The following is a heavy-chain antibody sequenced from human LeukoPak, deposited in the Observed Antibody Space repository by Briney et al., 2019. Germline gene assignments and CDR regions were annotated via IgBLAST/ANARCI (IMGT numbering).Heavy chain of an antibody. D-gene: IGHD3-22*01. V-gene: IGHV3-48*03. Sequence: PGGSLRLSCAASGFTFSSYEMNWVRQAPGKGLEWVSYISSSGSTIYYADSVKGRFTISRDNAKNSLYLQMNSLRAEDTAVYYCARKDYYDSSGYSYWGQGTLVTVSS. CDR1: GFTFSSYE. CDR2: ISSSGSTI. CDR3: ARKDYYDSSGYSY. J-gene: IGHJ4*02.